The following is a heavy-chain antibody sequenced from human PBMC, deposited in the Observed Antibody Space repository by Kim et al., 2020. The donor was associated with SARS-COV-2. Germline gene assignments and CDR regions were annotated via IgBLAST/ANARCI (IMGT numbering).Heavy chain of an antibody. CDR2: FDPEDGET. D-gene: IGHD2-8*01. J-gene: IGHJ3*02. V-gene: IGHV1-24*01. CDR3: ATDRLTAARGAFDI. CDR1: GYTLTELS. Sequence: ASVKVSCKVSGYTLTELSMHWVRLAPGKGLEWMGGFDPEDGETIYAQKFQGRVTMTEDTSTDTDYMELSSLRSEDTAVYYCATDRLTAARGAFDIWGQGTMVTVSS.